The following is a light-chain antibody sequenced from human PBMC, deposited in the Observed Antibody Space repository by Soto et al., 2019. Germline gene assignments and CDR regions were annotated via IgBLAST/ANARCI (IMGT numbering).Light chain of an antibody. CDR3: SSYACSNNFARV. J-gene: IGLJ2*01. Sequence: QSALTQPPSASGSPGQSVTISCTGTSSDVGGYNYVSWYQQHPGKAPKLMIYKVSKRPSGVPYRFSGSKSGNTASLTVSGLQAEDEADYYCSSYACSNNFARVFGGGTKLTVL. V-gene: IGLV2-8*01. CDR2: KVS. CDR1: SSDVGGYNY.